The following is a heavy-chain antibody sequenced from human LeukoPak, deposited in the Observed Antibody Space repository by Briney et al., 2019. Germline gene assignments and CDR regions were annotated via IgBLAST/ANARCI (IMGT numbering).Heavy chain of an antibody. D-gene: IGHD2-15*01. V-gene: IGHV1-8*01. CDR3: ARRTPGVKKHGFDP. Sequence: ASVKVSCKASGYTFTSYDINWVRQAAGQGLEWMGWMNPNSGNTGYAQKFQGRGTMTRNTSISTAYMELSSLRSESTAVYYCARRTPGVKKHGFDPWGQGTLVTVSS. CDR1: GYTFTSYD. CDR2: MNPNSGNT. J-gene: IGHJ5*02.